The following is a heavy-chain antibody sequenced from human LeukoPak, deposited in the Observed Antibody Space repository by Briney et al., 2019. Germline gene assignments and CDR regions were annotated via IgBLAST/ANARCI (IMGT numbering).Heavy chain of an antibody. CDR3: ARDRDRNTAMVALFDY. V-gene: IGHV3-30-3*01. CDR1: GFTFSSYA. Sequence: GGSLRLSCAASGFTFSSYAMHWVRQAPGKGLEWVAVISYDGSNKYYADSVKGRFTISRDNSKNTPYLQMNSLRAEDTAVYYCARDRDRNTAMVALFDYWGQGTLVTVSS. J-gene: IGHJ4*02. D-gene: IGHD5-18*01. CDR2: ISYDGSNK.